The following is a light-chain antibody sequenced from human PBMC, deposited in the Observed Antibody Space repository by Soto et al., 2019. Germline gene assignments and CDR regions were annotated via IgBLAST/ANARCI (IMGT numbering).Light chain of an antibody. V-gene: IGKV3-20*01. J-gene: IGKJ4*01. CDR2: GAS. CDR3: QQYDRSPLIT. CDR1: QTVHSNY. Sequence: EIVLTQSPGTLSLSPGERATLSCRASQTVHSNYLAWYQQRAGQAPRLLIYGASTRAADIPDRFSGSGSGTDFTLTISRLEAEDFAVYYCQQYDRSPLITFRGGPKVEIK.